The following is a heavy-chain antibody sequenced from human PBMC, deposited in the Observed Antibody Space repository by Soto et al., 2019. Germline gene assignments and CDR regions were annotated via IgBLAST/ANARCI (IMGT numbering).Heavy chain of an antibody. CDR1: GYSFISYG. D-gene: IGHD4-17*01. Sequence: ASVKVSCKASGYSFISYGISWVRQAPGQGLEWMGWINSYNGVTNDAQSFQGRVTMTTDPSTSTVYMELRTLRSDDTAVYYCARDRQNYGSFDYWGHGTLVTVSS. CDR2: INSYNGVT. CDR3: ARDRQNYGSFDY. J-gene: IGHJ4*01. V-gene: IGHV1-18*01.